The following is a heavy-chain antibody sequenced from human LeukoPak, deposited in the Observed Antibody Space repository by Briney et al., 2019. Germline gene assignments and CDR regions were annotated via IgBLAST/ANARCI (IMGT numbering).Heavy chain of an antibody. CDR1: GGSINSYY. V-gene: IGHV4-59*01. Sequence: SETLSLTCTVSGGSINSYYWSWIRQPPGKGLEWIGYIYYSGSTNYNPSLKSRVTISVDTSKNQFSLKLSSVTAADTAVYYCARFGGGFGLQDYYMDVWGKGTTVTISS. CDR2: IYYSGST. J-gene: IGHJ6*03. D-gene: IGHD3-16*01. CDR3: ARFGGGFGLQDYYMDV.